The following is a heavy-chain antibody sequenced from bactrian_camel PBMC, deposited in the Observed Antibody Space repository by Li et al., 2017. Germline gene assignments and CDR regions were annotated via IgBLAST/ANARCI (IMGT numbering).Heavy chain of an antibody. V-gene: IGHV3S53*01. CDR1: LNPDSNYC. J-gene: IGHJ4*01. CDR2: IDRDGTT. Sequence: VQLVESGGGSVQAGGSLRLSCAASLNPDSNYCLGWFRQAPGKEREGVAVIDRDGTTAYADSVKGRFTISKDKDHVKNTLFLEMTNLKADDTAMYYRTADTVKASLATIAQFAAYEGHGTQVTVS. D-gene: IGHD4*01.